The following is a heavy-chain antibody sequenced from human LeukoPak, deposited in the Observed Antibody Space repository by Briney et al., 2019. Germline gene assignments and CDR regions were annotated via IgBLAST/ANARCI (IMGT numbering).Heavy chain of an antibody. V-gene: IGHV4-59*01. CDR2: IYYTRST. CDR1: GDSISSSY. Sequence: TSETLSLTCTVFGDSISSSYWNWIRQPPGKGLEWIGYIYYTRSTTYNPSLKSRVTISVDTSKNQFSLKLNSVTAADTAVYYCSRGRAASFDMWGQGTVVTVSS. J-gene: IGHJ3*02. CDR3: SRGRAASFDM. D-gene: IGHD5-12*01.